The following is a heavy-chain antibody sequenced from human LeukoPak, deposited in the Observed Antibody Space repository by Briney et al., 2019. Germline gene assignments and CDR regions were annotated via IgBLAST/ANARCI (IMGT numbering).Heavy chain of an antibody. CDR1: GGSISGYY. CDR2: IYYSGST. CDR3: ARAPRFYYLDY. V-gene: IGHV4-59*08. J-gene: IGHJ4*02. Sequence: AETLSLTCTVSGGSISGYYWSWIRQPPGEGLEWIGYIYYSGSTNYNPSLKSRATISVDTSKNQFSLKLRSVTAADTAVYYCARAPRFYYLDYWGQGTLVTVSS.